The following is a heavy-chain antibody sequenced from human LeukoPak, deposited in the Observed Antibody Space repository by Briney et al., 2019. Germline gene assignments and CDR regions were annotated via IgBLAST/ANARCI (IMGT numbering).Heavy chain of an antibody. CDR3: AREGDGFSSGWSRLGLDY. D-gene: IGHD6-19*01. J-gene: IGHJ4*02. Sequence: ASVKVSCKASGYTFTGYYIHWVRQAPGQGLEWMGWISAYNGNTNYAQKLQGRVTMTTDTSTSTAYMELRSLRSDDTAVYFCAREGDGFSSGWSRLGLDYWGQGTLVTVSS. CDR1: GYTFTGYY. CDR2: ISAYNGNT. V-gene: IGHV1-18*04.